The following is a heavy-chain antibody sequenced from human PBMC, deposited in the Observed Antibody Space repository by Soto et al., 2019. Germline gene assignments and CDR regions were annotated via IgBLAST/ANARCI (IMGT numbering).Heavy chain of an antibody. V-gene: IGHV1-24*01. D-gene: IGHD3-22*01. J-gene: IGHJ5*02. Sequence: VKVSCKVSGYTLTELSMHWVRQAPGKGLEWMGGFDPEDGETIYAQRFQGRATMTEDTSTDTAYMELSSLRSEDTAVYYCTSTEYYDRSGYYHLNWFDPWGQGTLVTVSS. CDR3: TSTEYYDRSGYYHLNWFDP. CDR2: FDPEDGET. CDR1: GYTLTELS.